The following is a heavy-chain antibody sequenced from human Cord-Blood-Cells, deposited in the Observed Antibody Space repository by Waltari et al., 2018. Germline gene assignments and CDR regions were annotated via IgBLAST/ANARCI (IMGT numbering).Heavy chain of an antibody. Sequence: QVQLVQSGAEVKKPGASVKVSCKASGYTFTSYAMHWVRQAPGQRLEWMGWINAGNGNTKDSQKFQGRVTITRDTSAGTAYMELSSLRSEDTAVYYCARDRCTNGVCYFDYWGQGTLVTVSS. J-gene: IGHJ4*02. CDR1: GYTFTSYA. D-gene: IGHD2-8*01. V-gene: IGHV1-3*01. CDR3: ARDRCTNGVCYFDY. CDR2: INAGNGNT.